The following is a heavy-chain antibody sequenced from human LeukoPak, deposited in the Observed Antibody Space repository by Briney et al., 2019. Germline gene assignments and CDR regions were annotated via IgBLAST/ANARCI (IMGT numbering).Heavy chain of an antibody. CDR3: TRDLGTYTSYSSIFFDY. V-gene: IGHV1-18*01. CDR1: GYTFTSFG. Sequence: ASVNVSCKASGYTFTSFGISWVRQAPGQGLEWMGWISAYNGDTNYAQKFQGRVTMTTDTSTSTAYMELRSLRSDDTAVFYCTRDLGTYTSYSSIFFDYWGQGTLVTVSS. J-gene: IGHJ4*02. D-gene: IGHD3-10*01. CDR2: ISAYNGDT.